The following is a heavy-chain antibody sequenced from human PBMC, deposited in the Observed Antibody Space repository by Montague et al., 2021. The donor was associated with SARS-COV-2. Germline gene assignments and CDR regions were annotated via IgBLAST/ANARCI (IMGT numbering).Heavy chain of an antibody. CDR2: VYHTGST. Sequence: SETLSLTCSVSGVSISSGSYYWSWVRQPPGKGPEWIGYVYHTGSTNYNPSLKSRVTLSIDTSKNQFSLNLTSVTAADTAVYYCVREKYYFDDSGPKWGQGTLVTV. D-gene: IGHD3-22*01. V-gene: IGHV4-61*01. CDR1: GVSISSGSYY. J-gene: IGHJ4*02. CDR3: VREKYYFDDSGPK.